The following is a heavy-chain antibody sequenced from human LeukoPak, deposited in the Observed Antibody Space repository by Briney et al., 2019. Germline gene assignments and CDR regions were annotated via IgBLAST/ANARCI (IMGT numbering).Heavy chain of an antibody. J-gene: IGHJ3*02. Sequence: SETPSLTCTVSGGFIGTSNYYWGWIRQPPGKGLEWIGNIFYSGSTYYSPSLRSRVTISVDTSKNQFSLKLSSVTAADTAVYFCARGLDANDWSDTFDIWGQGTMVTVSS. CDR1: GGFIGTSNYY. CDR3: ARGLDANDWSDTFDI. V-gene: IGHV4-39*07. D-gene: IGHD3/OR15-3a*01. CDR2: IFYSGST.